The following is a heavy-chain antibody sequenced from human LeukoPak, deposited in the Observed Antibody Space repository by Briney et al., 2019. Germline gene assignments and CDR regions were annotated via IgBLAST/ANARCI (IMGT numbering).Heavy chain of an antibody. CDR2: TWYDGRNN. CDR1: GFTFSSYE. J-gene: IGHJ6*01. CDR3: AREVAPLYFHYGMDV. V-gene: IGHV3-33*08. Sequence: GGSLRLSCAASGFTFSSYEMHWVRQAPGKGLEWVAVTWYDGRNNYYAASVKGRFTISRDDSKTTVYLLMNSLRAEDTAVYYCAREVAPLYFHYGMDVWGEGTTVTVSS. D-gene: IGHD2-21*01.